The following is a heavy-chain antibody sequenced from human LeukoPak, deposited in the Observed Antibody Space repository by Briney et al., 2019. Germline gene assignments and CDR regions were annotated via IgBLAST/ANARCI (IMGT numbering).Heavy chain of an antibody. CDR1: GFTFTDYA. CDR3: TPSIAVAGSLDY. V-gene: IGHV3-15*01. D-gene: IGHD6-19*01. J-gene: IGHJ4*02. Sequence: GGSLRLSCAVSGFTFTDYAMTWVRQAPGKGLEWVGRIKSKTDGGTTDYAAPVKGRFTISRDDSKNTLNLQMNSLKTEDTAVYYCTPSIAVAGSLDYWGQGTLVTVSS. CDR2: IKSKTDGGTT.